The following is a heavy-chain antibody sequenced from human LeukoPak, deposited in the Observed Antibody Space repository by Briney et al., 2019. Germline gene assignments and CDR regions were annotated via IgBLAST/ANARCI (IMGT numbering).Heavy chain of an antibody. CDR1: GYTFTGYY. Sequence: GSVKVSCKASGYTFTGYYMHWVRQAPGQGLEWMGWINPNSGGTNYAQKFQGRVTMTRDTSISTAYMELSRLRSDDTAVYYCARVAKEKLERPSYNWFDPWGQGTLVTVSS. V-gene: IGHV1-2*02. J-gene: IGHJ5*02. CDR3: ARVAKEKLERPSYNWFDP. CDR2: INPNSGGT. D-gene: IGHD1-1*01.